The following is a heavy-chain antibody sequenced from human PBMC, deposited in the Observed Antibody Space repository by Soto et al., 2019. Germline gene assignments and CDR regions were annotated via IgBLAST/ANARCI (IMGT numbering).Heavy chain of an antibody. V-gene: IGHV1-69*01. D-gene: IGHD2-2*01. Sequence: QVQLVQSGAEGKKPGSSVKVSCKASGGTFSSYAISWVRQAPGQGLEWMGGIIPISGTANYAQKLQGRVTITADESTSTAYMELRSLRSEDTAVYYCARSQGSSTSLEIYYYYYYGMDVWGQGTTVTVSS. J-gene: IGHJ6*02. CDR1: GGTFSSYA. CDR2: IIPISGTA. CDR3: ARSQGSSTSLEIYYYYYYGMDV.